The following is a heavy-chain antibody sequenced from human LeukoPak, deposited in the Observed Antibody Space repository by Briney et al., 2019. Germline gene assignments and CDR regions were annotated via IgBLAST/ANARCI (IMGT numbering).Heavy chain of an antibody. J-gene: IGHJ4*02. CDR3: ARGNYGGFDY. Sequence: GGSLRLSCAASGFTFSYYWMHWARQAPGKGPVWVSRIHSDGITTSYTDSVKGRFTISRDNAKNTLYLQMNSLRAEDTAVYYCARGNYGGFDYWGQGILVTVSS. CDR2: IHSDGITT. CDR1: GFTFSYYW. D-gene: IGHD4-23*01. V-gene: IGHV3-74*01.